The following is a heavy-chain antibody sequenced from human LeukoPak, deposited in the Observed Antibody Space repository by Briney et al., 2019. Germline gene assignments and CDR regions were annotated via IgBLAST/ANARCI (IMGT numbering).Heavy chain of an antibody. CDR1: GFTFSSYG. V-gene: IGHV3-30*02. Sequence: HPGGSLRLSCAASGFTFSSYGMHWVRQAPGKGLEWVAFIRYDGSNKYYADSVKGRFTISRDNSKNTLYLQMNSLRAEDTAVYYCAKDRLYQLLSGPDYWGQGTLVTVSS. CDR3: AKDRLYQLLSGPDY. J-gene: IGHJ4*02. CDR2: IRYDGSNK. D-gene: IGHD2-2*01.